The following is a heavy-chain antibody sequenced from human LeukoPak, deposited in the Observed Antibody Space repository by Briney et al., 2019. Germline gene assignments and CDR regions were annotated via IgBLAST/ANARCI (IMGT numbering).Heavy chain of an antibody. CDR1: GGSISSSSYY. V-gene: IGHV4-39*01. Sequence: SETLSLTCTVPGGSISSSSYYWGWIRQPPGKGLEWIGSIYYSGSTYYNPSLKSRVTISVDTSKNQFSLKLSSVTAADTAVYYCARLLGSSSDYWGQGTLVTVSS. CDR2: IYYSGST. J-gene: IGHJ4*02. CDR3: ARLLGSSSDY.